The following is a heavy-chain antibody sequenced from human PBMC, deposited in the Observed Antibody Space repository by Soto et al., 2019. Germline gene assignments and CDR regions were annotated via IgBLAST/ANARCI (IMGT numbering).Heavy chain of an antibody. V-gene: IGHV4-61*08. CDR2: IYYSGST. CDR3: ARYIPPKQLGRGEFAY. D-gene: IGHD6-6*01. CDR1: GGSIISCGYY. Sequence: SETLSLTCTVSGGSIISCGYYWSLIRQHPGKGLEWIGYIYYSGSTNYNPSLKSRVTISVDTSKNQFSLKLSSVTAADTAVYYCARYIPPKQLGRGEFAYWGQGGLVSVSS. J-gene: IGHJ4*02.